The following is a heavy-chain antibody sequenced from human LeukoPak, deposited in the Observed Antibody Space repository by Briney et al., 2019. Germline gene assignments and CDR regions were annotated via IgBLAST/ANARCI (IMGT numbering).Heavy chain of an antibody. CDR2: ISTSGVTI. V-gene: IGHV3-48*03. D-gene: IGHD1-26*01. Sequence: GGSLRLSCASSGFTFSGYEMNLVRQAPGKGLEWVSHISTSGVTIHYSDSVRGRFTISRDNAKNSLYLQMNSLRVEDTAVYYSARDGLAGDTVLDYWGQGTLVTVSS. CDR1: GFTFSGYE. CDR3: ARDGLAGDTVLDY. J-gene: IGHJ4*02.